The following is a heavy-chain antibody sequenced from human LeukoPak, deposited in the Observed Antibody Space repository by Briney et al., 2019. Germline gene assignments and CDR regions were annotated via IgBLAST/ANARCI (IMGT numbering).Heavy chain of an antibody. Sequence: GGSLRLSCAAPGFTFSSYWISWVRQAPGKGLEWVANIKQDGSEKYYVDSVKGRFTISRDNAKNSLYLQTNSLRAEDTAIHYCTRDKSCSSTSCQKYYFDYWGQGNLVTVSS. V-gene: IGHV3-7*03. CDR3: TRDKSCSSTSCQKYYFDY. CDR1: GFTFSSYW. J-gene: IGHJ4*02. CDR2: IKQDGSEK. D-gene: IGHD2-2*01.